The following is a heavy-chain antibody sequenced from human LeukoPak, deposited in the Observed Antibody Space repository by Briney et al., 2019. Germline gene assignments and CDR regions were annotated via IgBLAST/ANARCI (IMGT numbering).Heavy chain of an antibody. V-gene: IGHV1-2*02. CDR1: GYTFTVYY. CDR2: INPNSGGT. D-gene: IGHD6-13*01. Sequence: GASVTVSCKASGYTFTVYYMYWVRQAPGQGLEWMGWINPNSGGTNYAQKFQGRVTTTRDTSISTAYMELSRLRSDDTAVYYCARVDQQKYYFDYWGQGTLVTVSS. J-gene: IGHJ4*02. CDR3: ARVDQQKYYFDY.